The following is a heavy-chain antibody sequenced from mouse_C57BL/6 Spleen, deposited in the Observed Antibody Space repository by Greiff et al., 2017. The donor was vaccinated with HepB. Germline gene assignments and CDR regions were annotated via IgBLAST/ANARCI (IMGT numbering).Heavy chain of an antibody. CDR1: GFTFSNYW. V-gene: IGHV6-3*01. CDR2: IRLKSDNYAT. Sequence: EVMLVEPGGGLVQPGGSMKLSCVASGFTFSNYWMNWVRQSPEKGLEWVAQIRLKSDNYATHYAESVKGRFTISRDDSKSIVYLQMNNLRAEDTGIYYCTAWDGFAYWGQGTLVTVSA. CDR3: TAWDGFAY. J-gene: IGHJ3*01. D-gene: IGHD4-1*01.